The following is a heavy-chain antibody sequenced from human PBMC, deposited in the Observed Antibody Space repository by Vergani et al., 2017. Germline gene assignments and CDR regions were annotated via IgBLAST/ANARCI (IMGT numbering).Heavy chain of an antibody. J-gene: IGHJ6*02. D-gene: IGHD2-2*02. CDR3: VTAAIGVGRYYYGMDV. V-gene: IGHV3-49*03. CDR2: IRSKAYGGTT. Sequence: EVQLVESGGGLVQPGRSLRLSCTASGFTFGDYAMSWFRQAPGKGLEWVGFIRSKAYGGTTEYAASVKGRFTISRDDSKSIAYLQMNSLKTEDTAVYYCVTAAIGVGRYYYGMDVWGQGTTVTVSS. CDR1: GFTFGDYA.